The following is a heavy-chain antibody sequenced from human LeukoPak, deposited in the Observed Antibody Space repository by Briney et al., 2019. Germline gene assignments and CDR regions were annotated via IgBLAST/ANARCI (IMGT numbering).Heavy chain of an antibody. CDR3: ARFSREVDFDY. J-gene: IGHJ4*02. D-gene: IGHD2-2*01. Sequence: PSETLSLTCTVSGGSISSYYWSWIRQPPGKGLEWIGYIYYSGSTNYNPSLKSRVTISVDTSKNQFSLKLSSVTAADTAVYYCARFSREVDFDYWGQGTLVTVSS. V-gene: IGHV4-59*01. CDR1: GGSISSYY. CDR2: IYYSGST.